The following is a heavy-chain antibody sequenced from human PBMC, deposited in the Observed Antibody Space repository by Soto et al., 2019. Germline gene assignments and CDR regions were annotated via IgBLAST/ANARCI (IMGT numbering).Heavy chain of an antibody. Sequence: ESGGGVVQPGRSLRLSCAASVFSFSSYGMHWVRQAPGKGLEWVAVMSYDGRQKYYADSVKDRFVISRDNSKNTLYLQLNSLRAEDTAVYYCAKSYSSSWPYYRSYGLDVWGQGTTVTVSS. CDR1: VFSFSSYG. CDR3: AKSYSSSWPYYRSYGLDV. V-gene: IGHV3-30*18. CDR2: MSYDGRQK. J-gene: IGHJ6*02. D-gene: IGHD6-13*01.